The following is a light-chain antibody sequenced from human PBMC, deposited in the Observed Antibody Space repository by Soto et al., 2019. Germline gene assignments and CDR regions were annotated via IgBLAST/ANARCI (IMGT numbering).Light chain of an antibody. J-gene: IGKJ4*01. CDR1: QSVSSY. V-gene: IGKV3-11*01. CDR3: QQRSNWPLT. CDR2: DAS. Sequence: EIVLTQSPATLSLSPGERATLSCRASQSVSSYLAWYQQKPGQAPRLLIYDASNRATGIPARFSGSGSGTAFTLTISSLETEDFAVYYCQQRSNWPLTFGGGTKVAIK.